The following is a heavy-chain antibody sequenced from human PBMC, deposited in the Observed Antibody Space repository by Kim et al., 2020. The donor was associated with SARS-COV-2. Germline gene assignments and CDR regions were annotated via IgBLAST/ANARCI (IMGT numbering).Heavy chain of an antibody. D-gene: IGHD6-13*01. J-gene: IGHJ4*02. V-gene: IGHV3-23*01. Sequence: AESVGGRFTISRDSSQNTVFLQVTSLRDDDTAVYYCAKDRAAAAGTGQFDYWGQGTLVTVSS. CDR3: AKDRAAAAGTGQFDY.